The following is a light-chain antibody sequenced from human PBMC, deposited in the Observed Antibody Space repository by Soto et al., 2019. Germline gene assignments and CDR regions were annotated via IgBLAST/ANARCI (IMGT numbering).Light chain of an antibody. CDR1: QGIRND. J-gene: IGKJ1*01. V-gene: IGKV1-6*01. Sequence: AIPMTQSPSSLSASVGDRVTITCRARQGIRNDLGWYQQKPGKAPKLLIYAASSLQSGVPSRFSGTGSGTDFTLTISSLQPEDFATYYCLQDSNYPWTFGQGTKVEIK. CDR2: AAS. CDR3: LQDSNYPWT.